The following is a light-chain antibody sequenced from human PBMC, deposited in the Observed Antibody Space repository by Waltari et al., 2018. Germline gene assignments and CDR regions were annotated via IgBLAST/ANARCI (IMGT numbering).Light chain of an antibody. CDR1: SGHSSNI. CDR3: QTGGHGTWV. J-gene: IGLJ3*02. CDR2: INSDGSH. Sequence: QLVLTQSPSASASLGASVKPTCTLASGHSSNIVEWLHQQPEEGPRYLMKINSDGSHSKGDEIPDRFSGSSSGAERYLTSSSVQSEDEADYYCQTGGHGTWVFGGGTKLTVL. V-gene: IGLV4-69*01.